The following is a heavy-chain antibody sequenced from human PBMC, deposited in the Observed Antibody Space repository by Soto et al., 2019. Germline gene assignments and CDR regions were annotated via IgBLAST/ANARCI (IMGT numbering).Heavy chain of an antibody. Sequence: SETLSLTCTVSGGSISSSSYYWVWIRQPPGKGLEWIGTIYYTGSTYYNSSLKSRVTMSVDTSKNQFSLKVNSVTAADTAVYYCARLRRDGYNWDYWGQGTLVTVSS. V-gene: IGHV4-39*01. J-gene: IGHJ4*02. D-gene: IGHD5-12*01. CDR2: IYYTGST. CDR3: ARLRRDGYNWDY. CDR1: GGSISSSSYY.